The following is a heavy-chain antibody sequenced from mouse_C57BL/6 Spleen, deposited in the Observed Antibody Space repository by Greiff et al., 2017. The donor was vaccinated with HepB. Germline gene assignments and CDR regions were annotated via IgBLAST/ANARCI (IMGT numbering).Heavy chain of an antibody. Sequence: EVKVVESGGGLVKPGGSLKLSCAASGFTFSSYAMSWVRQTPEKRLEWVATISDGGSYTYYPDNVKGRFTISRDNAKNNLYLQMSHLKSDDTAMYYCARDRYDGYYKGFAYWGQGTLVTVSA. V-gene: IGHV5-4*01. D-gene: IGHD2-3*01. J-gene: IGHJ3*01. CDR1: GFTFSSYA. CDR2: ISDGGSYT. CDR3: ARDRYDGYYKGFAY.